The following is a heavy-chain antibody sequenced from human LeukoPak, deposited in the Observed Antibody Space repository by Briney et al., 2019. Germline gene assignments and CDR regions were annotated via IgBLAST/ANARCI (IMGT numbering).Heavy chain of an antibody. CDR1: GEAFSSYE. Sequence: GASVKVSCKASGEAFSSYEITWVRQAPGQGLEWMGRIVPIPGTSNYAEKFQGRVTITADRSTNTAYMDLNRLRYEDTAVYYCARKVPIYGMGVWGQGTSVTVSS. CDR2: IVPIPGTS. V-gene: IGHV1-69*04. CDR3: ARKVPIYGMGV. J-gene: IGHJ6*02. D-gene: IGHD2-2*02.